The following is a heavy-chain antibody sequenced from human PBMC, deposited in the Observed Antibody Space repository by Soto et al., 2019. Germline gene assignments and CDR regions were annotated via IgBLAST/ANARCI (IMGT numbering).Heavy chain of an antibody. J-gene: IGHJ6*02. D-gene: IGHD3-3*01. Sequence: GGSLRLSCAASGFTFSSYWMHWVRQAPGKGLVWVSRINSDGSSTSYADSVKGRFTISRDNAKNTLYLQMNSLRAEDRAVYYCARAHPLNYDFWSGYYFEFLPPYYYYGMDVWGQGTTVTVSS. CDR2: INSDGSST. V-gene: IGHV3-74*01. CDR1: GFTFSSYW. CDR3: ARAHPLNYDFWSGYYFEFLPPYYYYGMDV.